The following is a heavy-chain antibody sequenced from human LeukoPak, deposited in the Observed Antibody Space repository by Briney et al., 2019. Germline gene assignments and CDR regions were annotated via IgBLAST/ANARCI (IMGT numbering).Heavy chain of an antibody. Sequence: GGSLRLSCAAPGFTFSNYVMSWVRQAPGKGPEWVSGINGGGGSTFYAESVTGRFTISRDNSKNTLFLQMNTLRAEDTAVYYCVKDGRRSPPCWGQGTLVTVSS. CDR2: INGGGGST. J-gene: IGHJ4*02. CDR3: VKDGRRSPPC. D-gene: IGHD2-15*01. CDR1: GFTFSNYV. V-gene: IGHV3-23*01.